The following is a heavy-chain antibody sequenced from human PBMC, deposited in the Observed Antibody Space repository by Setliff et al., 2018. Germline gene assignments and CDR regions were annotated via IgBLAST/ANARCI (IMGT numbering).Heavy chain of an antibody. CDR1: GYTFTSHY. Sequence: AASVKVSCKASGYTFTSHYMHWVRQAPGLGLEWMGTINPSSGRTSYAQKFQGRVTMTRDTSTSTVYMDMSSLRSEDTAVYYCARDVFPYHYEGAFDIWGQGTMVNVSS. V-gene: IGHV1-46*01. D-gene: IGHD3-22*01. CDR3: ARDVFPYHYEGAFDI. CDR2: INPSSGRT. J-gene: IGHJ3*02.